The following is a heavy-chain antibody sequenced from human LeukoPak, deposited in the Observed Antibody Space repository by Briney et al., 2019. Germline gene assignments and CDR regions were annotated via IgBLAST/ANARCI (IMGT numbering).Heavy chain of an antibody. D-gene: IGHD6-6*01. V-gene: IGHV4-39*07. J-gene: IGHJ4*02. Sequence: SETLSLTCTVSGGSISSSSYYWGWIRQPPGKGLEWIGSIYYSGSTYYNPSLKSRVTISVDTSKNQFSLKLSSVTAADTAVYYCARGVRSSSSCLDYWGRGTLVTVSS. CDR2: IYYSGST. CDR1: GGSISSSSYY. CDR3: ARGVRSSSSCLDY.